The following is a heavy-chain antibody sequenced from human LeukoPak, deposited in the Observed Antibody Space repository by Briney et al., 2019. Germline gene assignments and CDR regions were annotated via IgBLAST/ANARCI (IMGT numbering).Heavy chain of an antibody. J-gene: IGHJ4*02. D-gene: IGHD3-10*01. CDR1: GGSISSGGYC. CDR3: AREAPWFGVY. V-gene: IGHV4-31*03. CDR2: IYYSGST. Sequence: PSETLSLTCTVSGGSISSGGYCWSWIRQHPGKGLEWIGYIYYSGSTYYNPSLKSRVTISVDTSKNQSSLKLSAVTAADTAVYYGAREAPWFGVYWGQGTLVTVSS.